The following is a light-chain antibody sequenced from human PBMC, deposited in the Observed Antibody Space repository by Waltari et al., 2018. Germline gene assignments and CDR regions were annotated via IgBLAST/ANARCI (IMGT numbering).Light chain of an antibody. J-gene: IGKJ3*01. CDR3: LQYNNLPLT. CDR2: NAS. CDR1: QESSKF. Sequence: DIQVTQSPSSLSASVGDRVTITCQASQESSKFLNWYQQKPGKAPKLLIYNASKFKTGAPSRFSGRGSGTDFTLTISNLQPEDIATYYCLQYNNLPLTFGPGTKVDI. V-gene: IGKV1-33*01.